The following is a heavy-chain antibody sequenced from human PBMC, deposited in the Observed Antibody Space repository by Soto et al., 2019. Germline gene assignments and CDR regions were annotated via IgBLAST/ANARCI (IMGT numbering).Heavy chain of an antibody. CDR1: GGSISSSNW. J-gene: IGHJ4*02. D-gene: IGHD3-9*01. CDR2: IYHSGRT. Sequence: QVQLQESGPGLVKPSGTLSLTCVVSGGSISSSNWWSWVRQPPGKGLEWIGEIYHSGRTNYNPSLKSRFTISLDKSKNQFSLKLSSVTAADTAVYYCARLRTYDLMTAPDYWGQGTLVTVSS. CDR3: ARLRTYDLMTAPDY. V-gene: IGHV4-4*02.